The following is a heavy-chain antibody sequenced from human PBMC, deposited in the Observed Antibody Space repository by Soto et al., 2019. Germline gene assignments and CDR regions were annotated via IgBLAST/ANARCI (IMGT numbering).Heavy chain of an antibody. D-gene: IGHD3-3*01. CDR1: GFTFSSYA. Sequence: GGSLRLSCAASGFTFSSYAMTWVRQAPGKGLEWVSGIRDSGSTTYYADSVKGRFTTSRDNSKNTLYLQMNSLRAEDTAVYYCAKGGTIIGVQRWFDPWGQGTLVTVSS. CDR2: IRDSGSTT. CDR3: AKGGTIIGVQRWFDP. V-gene: IGHV3-23*01. J-gene: IGHJ5*02.